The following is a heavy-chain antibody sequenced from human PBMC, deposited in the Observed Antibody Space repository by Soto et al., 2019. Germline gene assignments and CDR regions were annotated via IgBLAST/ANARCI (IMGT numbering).Heavy chain of an antibody. V-gene: IGHV3-23*01. D-gene: IGHD3-22*01. J-gene: IGHJ3*02. Sequence: EVQILESGGGLVQPGGSLRLSCTASGFTFSSYAMYWVRQAPGKGLAWVSGISDSGTGTYYADSVKGRFTISRDNSKNTVYLQMKSLRAEDTAVYYCAKDHTVVIRDAFDIWGQGTMVNVSS. CDR1: GFTFSSYA. CDR2: ISDSGTGT. CDR3: AKDHTVVIRDAFDI.